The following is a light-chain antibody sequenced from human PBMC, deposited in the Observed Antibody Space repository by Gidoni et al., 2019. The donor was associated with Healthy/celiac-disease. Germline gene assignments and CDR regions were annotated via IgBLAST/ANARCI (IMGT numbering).Light chain of an antibody. V-gene: IGLV1-40*01. CDR3: QSYDSSLSGYVV. Sequence: QSVLTQPPSVSGAPGPRVTISCTARSSTIGAGYDVHWYQQLPGTAPTLLRYGNSNRPSGVPDRFSGSKSGTSASLAITGLQAEDEADYYCQSYDSSLSGYVVFGGGTKLTVL. CDR2: GNS. CDR1: SSTIGAGYD. J-gene: IGLJ2*01.